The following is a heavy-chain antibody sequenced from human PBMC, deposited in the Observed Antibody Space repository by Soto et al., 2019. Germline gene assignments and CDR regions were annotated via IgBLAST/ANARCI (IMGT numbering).Heavy chain of an antibody. CDR2: ISGDGGST. D-gene: IGHD6-19*01. Sequence: EVQLLESGGGLVQPGGSLRLSCAASGFTFGSCAMSWVRQVPGKGLEWVSAISGDGGSTYYADSVKGRFTISRDNSKNTLYVQMNSLRAEDTAVYYCAKVGRSGAVAVGEHSWGQGTLVTVSS. V-gene: IGHV3-23*01. J-gene: IGHJ4*02. CDR3: AKVGRSGAVAVGEHS. CDR1: GFTFGSCA.